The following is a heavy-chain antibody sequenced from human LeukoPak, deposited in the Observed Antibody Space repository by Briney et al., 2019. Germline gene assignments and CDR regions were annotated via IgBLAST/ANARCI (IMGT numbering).Heavy chain of an antibody. J-gene: IGHJ6*02. Sequence: SETLSLTCSVSGASISRDYWSWIRQSPGKGLEWIGYIHYSGITNHNLSLKSRVTIFLDTSKNQFSLRLRSVTAADTAVYYCVYSSGWTNFYYYGMDVWGQGTTVTVSS. CDR1: GASISRDY. CDR3: VYSSGWTNFYYYGMDV. V-gene: IGHV4-59*01. D-gene: IGHD6-19*01. CDR2: IHYSGIT.